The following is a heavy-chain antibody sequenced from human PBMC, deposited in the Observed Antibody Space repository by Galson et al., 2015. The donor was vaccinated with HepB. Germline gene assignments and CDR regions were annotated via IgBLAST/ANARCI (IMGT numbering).Heavy chain of an antibody. CDR1: GGSFSGNY. Sequence: ETLSLTCAVYGGSFSGNYWSWIRQSPGKGLEWIGEINHSGSANYNPSLKSRVTISVDTSENRFSLKLSSVTAGDTAVYYCARGAWGDGDEGFYFDYWGQGTLVTVSS. J-gene: IGHJ4*02. CDR3: ARGAWGDGDEGFYFDY. V-gene: IGHV4-34*01. CDR2: INHSGSA. D-gene: IGHD4-17*01.